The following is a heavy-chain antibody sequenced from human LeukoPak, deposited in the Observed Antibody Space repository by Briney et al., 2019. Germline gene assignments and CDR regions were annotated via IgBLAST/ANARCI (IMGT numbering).Heavy chain of an antibody. CDR2: MNPNTANT. Sequence: ASVKVSCKTSVYPFSSYDIKWVRQATGQGLEWVGWMNPNTANTAYAQKFQGRVTMTRDASISTAYMELSSLRSEDTAVYYCARGRVATPIWFDPWGQGTLVTVSS. J-gene: IGHJ5*02. D-gene: IGHD2-15*01. V-gene: IGHV1-8*01. CDR3: ARGRVATPIWFDP. CDR1: VYPFSSYD.